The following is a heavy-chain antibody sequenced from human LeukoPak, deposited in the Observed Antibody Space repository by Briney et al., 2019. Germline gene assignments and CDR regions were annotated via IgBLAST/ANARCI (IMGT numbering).Heavy chain of an antibody. V-gene: IGHV4-59*12. Sequence: SETLSLTCTVSGGSISSYYWSWIRQPPGKGLERIGYIYYSGSTNYNPSLKSRVTISVDTSKNQFSLKLSSVTAADTAVYYCARDYSSSWPAAFDIWGQGTMVTVSS. CDR3: ARDYSSSWPAAFDI. CDR2: IYYSGST. J-gene: IGHJ3*02. D-gene: IGHD6-13*01. CDR1: GGSISSYY.